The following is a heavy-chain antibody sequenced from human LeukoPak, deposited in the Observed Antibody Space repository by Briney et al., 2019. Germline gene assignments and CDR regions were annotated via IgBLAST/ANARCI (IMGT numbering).Heavy chain of an antibody. CDR3: ARDVADIPDY. V-gene: IGHV3-21*01. D-gene: IGHD3-9*01. Sequence: GGSLRLSCVASGFTFSNYSMNWVRQAPGKGLEWVSSISSSSSYIYYADSVKGRFTISRDNAKNSLYLQMNSLRAEDTAVYYCARDVADIPDYWGQGTLVTVSS. CDR1: GFTFSNYS. J-gene: IGHJ4*02. CDR2: ISSSSSYI.